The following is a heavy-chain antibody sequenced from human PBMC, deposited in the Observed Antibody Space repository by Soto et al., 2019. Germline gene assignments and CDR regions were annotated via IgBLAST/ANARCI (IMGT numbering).Heavy chain of an antibody. J-gene: IGHJ4*02. CDR3: VKGRSGYDFDY. Sequence: GGSLRLSCAASGFTFSSYVMSWVRQAPGKGLEWVSAISGSGSGTYYVDSVKGRFTISRDNSKNTLYVQMNSLRAEDTAVYYCVKGRSGYDFDYWGQGTLVTVSS. CDR2: ISGSGSGT. V-gene: IGHV3-23*01. CDR1: GFTFSSYV. D-gene: IGHD5-12*01.